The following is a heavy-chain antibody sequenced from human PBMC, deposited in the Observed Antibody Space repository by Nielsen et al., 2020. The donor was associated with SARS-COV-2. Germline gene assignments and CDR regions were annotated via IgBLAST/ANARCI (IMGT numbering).Heavy chain of an antibody. Sequence: SQTLSLPCAVHGVSFSGYDWSWIRQTPWKGLELTGDINHTGSTNYKQSLNSRVTISVDTSKNQFSLKLRSVTAADTAVYCCARGDPIVVRGIVRRGEDESAHYVIDVWGQGTTVTVSS. V-gene: IGHV4-34*01. D-gene: IGHD3-10*01. CDR3: ARGDPIVVRGIVRRGEDESAHYVIDV. J-gene: IGHJ6*02. CDR1: GVSFSGYD. CDR2: INHTGST.